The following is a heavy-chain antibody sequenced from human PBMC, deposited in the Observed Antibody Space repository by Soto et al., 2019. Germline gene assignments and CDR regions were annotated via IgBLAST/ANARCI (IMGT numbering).Heavy chain of an antibody. CDR2: ISSSSSYI. CDR3: ARDLSTTYCSGGSCPPGHGMDV. Sequence: PGGSLRLSCAASGFTFSSYSMNWVRQAPGKGLEWVSSISSSSSYIYYADSVKGRFTTSRDNAKNSLYLQMNSLRAEDTAVYYCARDLSTTYCSGGSCPPGHGMDVWGQGTTVTVSS. J-gene: IGHJ6*02. CDR1: GFTFSSYS. V-gene: IGHV3-21*01. D-gene: IGHD2-15*01.